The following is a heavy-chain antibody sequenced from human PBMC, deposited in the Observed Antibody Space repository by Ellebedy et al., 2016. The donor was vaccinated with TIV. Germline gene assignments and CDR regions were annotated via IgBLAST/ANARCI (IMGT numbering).Heavy chain of an antibody. CDR1: GFTFSSYW. J-gene: IGHJ4*02. CDR2: IKQDGSEK. Sequence: PGGSLRLSCAASGFTFSSYWMSWVRQAPGKGLEWVANIKQDGSEKYYVDSVKGRFTISRDNAKNSLYLQMNSLRAEDTAVYYCARVRDYGGNSGFDYWGQGTLVTVSS. V-gene: IGHV3-7*01. D-gene: IGHD4-23*01. CDR3: ARVRDYGGNSGFDY.